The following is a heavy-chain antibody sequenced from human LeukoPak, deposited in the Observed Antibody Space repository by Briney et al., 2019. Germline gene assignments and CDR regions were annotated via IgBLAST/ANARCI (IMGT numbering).Heavy chain of an antibody. CDR2: IYTGTIT. CDR3: ARAVAGTDYFDY. CDR1: GFTVSSNY. D-gene: IGHD6-13*01. V-gene: IGHV3-66*01. J-gene: IGHJ4*02. Sequence: PGGSLRLSCEASGFTVSSNYMNWVRQAPGKGLEWVSVIYTGTITDYADSVKGRFIISRDNSKNILYLQMNSLRTEDTAVYYCARAVAGTDYFDYWGQGTLVTVSS.